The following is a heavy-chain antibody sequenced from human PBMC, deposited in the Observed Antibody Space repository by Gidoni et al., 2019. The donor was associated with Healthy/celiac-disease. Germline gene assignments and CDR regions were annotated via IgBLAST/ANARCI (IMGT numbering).Heavy chain of an antibody. CDR2: ISGSGGST. J-gene: IGHJ4*02. CDR3: AKDHSSSWYGD. Sequence: VSAISGSGGSTYYADSVKGRFTISRDNSKNTLYLQMNSLRAEDTAVYYCAKDHSSSWYGDWGQGTLVTVSS. D-gene: IGHD6-13*01. V-gene: IGHV3-23*01.